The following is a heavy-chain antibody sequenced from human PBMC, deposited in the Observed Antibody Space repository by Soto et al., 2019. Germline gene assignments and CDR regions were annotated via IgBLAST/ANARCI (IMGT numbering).Heavy chain of an antibody. CDR1: GGSFSGYY. J-gene: IGHJ6*03. CDR2: INHSGST. CDR3: ARVVRSRYRYYYYMDV. Sequence: SETLSLTCAVYGGSFSGYYWSWIRQPPGKGLGWIGEINHSGSTNYNPSLKSRVTISVDTSKNQFSLKLSSVTAADTAVYYCARVVRSRYRYYYYMDVWGKGTTVTVSS. D-gene: IGHD3-10*01. V-gene: IGHV4-34*01.